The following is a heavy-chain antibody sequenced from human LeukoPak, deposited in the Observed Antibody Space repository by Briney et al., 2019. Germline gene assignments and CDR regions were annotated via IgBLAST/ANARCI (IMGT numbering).Heavy chain of an antibody. CDR2: IKQDGSEK. CDR1: GFTFSGYW. V-gene: IGHV3-7*01. J-gene: IGHJ3*02. CDR3: ARALEI. Sequence: GGSLRLSCVASGFTFSGYWMTWVRQPPGKGLEWVAIIKQDGSEKYYVNSVKGRFTISRDNAKNSLYLQLNILRAEDTAVYYCARALEIRGQGTMVTDSS.